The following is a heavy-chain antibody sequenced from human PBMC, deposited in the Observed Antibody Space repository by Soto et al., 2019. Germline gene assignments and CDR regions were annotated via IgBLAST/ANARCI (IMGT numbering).Heavy chain of an antibody. CDR2: VTSDGSIT. J-gene: IGHJ4*02. D-gene: IGHD2-21*01. Sequence: EVRLEESGGGLVQPGGSLRLSCAASGFTFDSYWMYWVRQAPGKGLVWVSRVTSDGSITTYADSVKGRFTISRDNAKNTLSLHMNCLRVEDTALYYCATSKGAVVISPYFFDYWGQGALVTVSS. CDR3: ATSKGAVVISPYFFDY. V-gene: IGHV3-74*01. CDR1: GFTFDSYW.